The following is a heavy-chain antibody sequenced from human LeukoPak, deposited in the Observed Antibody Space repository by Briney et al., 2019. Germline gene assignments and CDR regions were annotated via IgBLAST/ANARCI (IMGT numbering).Heavy chain of an antibody. Sequence: SETLSLTCTVSGGSISSGDYSWSWIRQPPGKGLEWIGYIHYTGSTNYNPSLKSRVTISVETSKNQFSLKLKSVTAADTAVYYCARGGYYGSGNDFRFDPWGQGTLVTVSS. D-gene: IGHD3-10*01. CDR1: GGSISSGDYS. J-gene: IGHJ5*02. V-gene: IGHV4-61*08. CDR3: ARGGYYGSGNDFRFDP. CDR2: IHYTGST.